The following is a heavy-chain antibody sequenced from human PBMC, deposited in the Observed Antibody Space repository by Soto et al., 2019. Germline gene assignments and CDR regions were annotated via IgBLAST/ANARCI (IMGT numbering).Heavy chain of an antibody. CDR1: GFTFSSYG. J-gene: IGHJ6*02. V-gene: IGHV3-30*18. D-gene: IGHD6-13*01. Sequence: GGSLRLSCAASGFTFSSYGMHWVRQAPGKGLEWVAVISYDGSNKYYADSVKGRFTISRDNSKNTLYLQMNSLRAEDTAVYYCAKEVIAAHYYYYGMDVWGQGTTVTVSS. CDR3: AKEVIAAHYYYYGMDV. CDR2: ISYDGSNK.